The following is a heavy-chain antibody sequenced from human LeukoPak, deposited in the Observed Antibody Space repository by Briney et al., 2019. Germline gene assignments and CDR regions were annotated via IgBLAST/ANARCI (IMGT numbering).Heavy chain of an antibody. Sequence: GGSLRLSCAASGFTYSSYAMHWVRQAPGKGLEWVAVISYDGSNKYYAESVKGRFTISRDNSKNTLYLQMNSLRAEGTAVYYCARETGSGWYVISSSFDYWGQGTPVTVSS. V-gene: IGHV3-30-3*01. CDR2: ISYDGSNK. D-gene: IGHD6-19*01. CDR1: GFTYSSYA. J-gene: IGHJ4*02. CDR3: ARETGSGWYVISSSFDY.